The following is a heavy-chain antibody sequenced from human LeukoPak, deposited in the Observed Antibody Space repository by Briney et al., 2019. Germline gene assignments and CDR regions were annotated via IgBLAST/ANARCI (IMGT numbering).Heavy chain of an antibody. V-gene: IGHV5-51*01. D-gene: IGHD1-26*01. J-gene: IGHJ4*02. CDR3: ATCPHSGSYSWYFDN. CDR2: IFPGDSDT. Sequence: GESLKISCKASGYHFTRNWIAWLRHVPGQGLEWMGFIFPGDSDTRYNPSFQGHVTISADKSETTAVLQWASLRASDTAIYYCATCPHSGSYSWYFDNWGQGTQVIVST. CDR1: GYHFTRNW.